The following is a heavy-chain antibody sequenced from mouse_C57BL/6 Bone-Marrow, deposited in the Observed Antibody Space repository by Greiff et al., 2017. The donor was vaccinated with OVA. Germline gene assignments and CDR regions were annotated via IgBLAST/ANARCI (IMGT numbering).Heavy chain of an antibody. D-gene: IGHD2-2*01. V-gene: IGHV1-55*01. CDR1: GYTFTSYW. CDR3: ARDYGYATAFAY. CDR2: IYPGSGST. Sequence: QVQLQQPGAELVKPGASVKMSCKASGYTFTSYWITWVKQRPGKGLEWIGDIYPGSGSTNYNEKFKGKATLTVDTSSSTAYMQLSSLTSEDSAVYDCARDYGYATAFAYWGQGTLVTVSA. J-gene: IGHJ3*01.